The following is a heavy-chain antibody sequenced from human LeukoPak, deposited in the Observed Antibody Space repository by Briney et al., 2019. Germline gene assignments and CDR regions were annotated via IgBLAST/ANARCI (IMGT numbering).Heavy chain of an antibody. V-gene: IGHV3-48*03. CDR1: GFTFSSYE. Sequence: GGSLRLSCAASGFTFSSYEMNWVRQAPGKGLEWVSYISSSGSTIYYADSVKGRFTISRDNAKNSLYLQMNSLRAEDTAVYYCARELSIVGATTHFDYWGQGTLVTVSS. CDR2: ISSSGSTI. J-gene: IGHJ4*02. D-gene: IGHD1-26*01. CDR3: ARELSIVGATTHFDY.